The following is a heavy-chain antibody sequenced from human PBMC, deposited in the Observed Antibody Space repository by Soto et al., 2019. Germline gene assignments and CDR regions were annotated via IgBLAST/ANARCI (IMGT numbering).Heavy chain of an antibody. CDR2: IYWNDEK. V-gene: IGHV2-5*01. D-gene: IGHD6-13*01. CDR1: GFSLSTTDMG. CDR3: AQSRGAGNSPTLDS. J-gene: IGHJ5*01. Sequence: SGPTLVNPTQTLTLTCTFSGFSLSTTDMGVAWIRQPPGKALEWLALIYWNDEKRYSPSLKSRLTITKDTSKNQVVLTMTNMDPVDTATYSCAQSRGAGNSPTLDSWGHGILVTVSS.